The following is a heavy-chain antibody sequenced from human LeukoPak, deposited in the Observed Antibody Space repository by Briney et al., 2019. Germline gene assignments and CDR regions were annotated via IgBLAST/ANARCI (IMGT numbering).Heavy chain of an antibody. Sequence: ASVKVSCKASGYTFTSYAMHWVRQAPGQRLEWMGWINAGNGNTKYSQKFQGRVTITRDTSASTAYMELSSLRSEDTAVYYRAREDTMVRGVPLGYFDYWGQGTLVTVSS. CDR1: GYTFTSYA. CDR2: INAGNGNT. V-gene: IGHV1-3*01. D-gene: IGHD3-10*01. CDR3: AREDTMVRGVPLGYFDY. J-gene: IGHJ4*02.